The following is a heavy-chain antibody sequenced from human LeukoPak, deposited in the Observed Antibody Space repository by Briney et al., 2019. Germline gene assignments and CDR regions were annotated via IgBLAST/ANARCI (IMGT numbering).Heavy chain of an antibody. CDR1: GFTFSASA. D-gene: IGHD2-2*01. CDR2: IRSKANRYAP. CDR3: TRHIRDIVVVPAAPSVNYYYYMDV. J-gene: IGHJ6*03. V-gene: IGHV3-73*01. Sequence: GGSPRLSCAASGFTFSASAMHWVRQASGKGLEWVGRIRSKANRYAPAYAASVKGRLTIPREDSTSTGYLPMKSLKTEDTAGYYCTRHIRDIVVVPAAPSVNYYYYMDVWGKGTTVTVSS.